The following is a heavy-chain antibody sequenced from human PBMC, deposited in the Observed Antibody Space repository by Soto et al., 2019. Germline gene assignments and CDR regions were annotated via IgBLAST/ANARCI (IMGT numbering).Heavy chain of an antibody. D-gene: IGHD6-13*01. J-gene: IGHJ4*02. CDR2: IYSGGST. CDR1: GFTVSSNY. V-gene: IGHV3-53*01. Sequence: PGGSLRLSCAASGFTVSSNYMSWVRQAPGKGLEWVSVIYSGGSTYYADSVKGRFTISRDNSKNTLYLQMNSLRAEDTAVYYCAKDTQQLIVYFDYWAQGNQVTVSS. CDR3: AKDTQQLIVYFDY.